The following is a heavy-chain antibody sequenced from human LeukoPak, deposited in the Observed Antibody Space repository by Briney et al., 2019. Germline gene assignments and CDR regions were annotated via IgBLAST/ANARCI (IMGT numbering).Heavy chain of an antibody. CDR2: INPSGGST. J-gene: IGHJ4*02. V-gene: IGHV1-46*01. CDR3: ARARVDGETDY. Sequence: ASVKVSCKASGYTFTSYYMHWVRQAPGQGLEWMGIINPSGGSTSYAQKFQGRVAMTRDTSTSTVYMELSSLRSEDTAVYYCARARVDGETDYWGQGTLVTVSS. CDR1: GYTFTSYY. D-gene: IGHD3-10*01.